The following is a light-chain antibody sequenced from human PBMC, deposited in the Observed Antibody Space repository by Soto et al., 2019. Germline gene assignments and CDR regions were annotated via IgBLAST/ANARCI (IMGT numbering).Light chain of an antibody. CDR3: LQDYGDSWT. J-gene: IGKJ1*01. CDR2: ATS. V-gene: IGKV1-6*01. Sequence: AIQMTPFQGSLSPSLGYRVPITCQASQDIRSDLGWYQQRPGKAPQLLIYATSSLQSGVPSRFSGSRSGTEFTLTISSLQPEDFASYYCLQDYGDSWTFGQGTKVDIK. CDR1: QDIRSD.